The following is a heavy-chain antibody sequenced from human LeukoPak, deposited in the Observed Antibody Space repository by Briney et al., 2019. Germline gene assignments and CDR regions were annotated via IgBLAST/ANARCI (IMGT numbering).Heavy chain of an antibody. Sequence: SETLSLTCAAYGGSFSGYYWSWIRQPPGKGLEWIGEINHSGSTNYNPSLKSRVTISVDTSKNQFSLELFSVTAADTALYYCARGLRRLAGYGYYYYYMDVWAKGTTVSVSS. CDR2: INHSGST. V-gene: IGHV4-34*01. J-gene: IGHJ6*03. D-gene: IGHD5-18*01. CDR1: GGSFSGYY. CDR3: ARGLRRLAGYGYYYYYMDV.